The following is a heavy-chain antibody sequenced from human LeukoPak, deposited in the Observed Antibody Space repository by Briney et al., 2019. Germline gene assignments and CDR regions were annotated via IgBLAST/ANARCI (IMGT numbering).Heavy chain of an antibody. D-gene: IGHD5-24*01. CDR1: GYTFTHYY. J-gene: IGHJ6*03. CDR3: GRVMDEIWLGYYYYYMDV. Sequence: ASVKVSCKASGYTFTHYYMHWVRQAPGQGLEWMGWINPNTGDTKYEQKFQDRVTMTRDTSISTVYMELSRLTSDDTAVYYCGRVMDEIWLGYYYYYMDVWGKGTTVTISS. V-gene: IGHV1-2*02. CDR2: INPNTGDT.